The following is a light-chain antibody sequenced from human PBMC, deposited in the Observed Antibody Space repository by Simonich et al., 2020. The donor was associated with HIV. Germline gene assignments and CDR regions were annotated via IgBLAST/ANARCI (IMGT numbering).Light chain of an antibody. J-gene: IGKJ2*01. V-gene: IGKV1-39*01. CDR2: AAS. CDR3: HQSYSNPRT. Sequence: DIQMTQSPSSLSASVGDRVTITCRPTQGISNSLAWYQQKPGKAPNLLLYAASSLQSGVPSRFSGSGSGTDFTLTINSLQPEDFATYYCHQSYSNPRTFGQGTKLEIK. CDR1: QGISNS.